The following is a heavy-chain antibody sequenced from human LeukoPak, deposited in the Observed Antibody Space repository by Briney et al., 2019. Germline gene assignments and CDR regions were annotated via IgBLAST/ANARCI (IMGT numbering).Heavy chain of an antibody. CDR2: INPNSGGT. J-gene: IGHJ5*02. CDR3: ARINWNYLDP. CDR1: GYTFTGYY. D-gene: IGHD1-7*01. Sequence: ASVKVSCKASGYTFTGYYIHWVRQAPGQGLEWMGWINPNSGGTRYAQKFQGRVTMTRDTSINTAYMELSSLTSDDTAVYYCARINWNYLDPWGQGTLVTVSS. V-gene: IGHV1-2*02.